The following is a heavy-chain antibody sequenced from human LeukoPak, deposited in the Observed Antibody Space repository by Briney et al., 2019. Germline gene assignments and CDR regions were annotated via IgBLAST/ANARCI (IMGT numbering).Heavy chain of an antibody. V-gene: IGHV1-24*01. CDR2: FDPEDGET. Sequence: ASVKVSCKASGYSFTSHYMHWVRQAPGKGLEWMGGFDPEDGETIYAQKFQGRVTMTEDTSTDTAYMELSSLRSEDTAVYYCATDLFIVGATESWDWGQGTLVTVSS. D-gene: IGHD1-26*01. J-gene: IGHJ4*02. CDR1: GYSFTSHY. CDR3: ATDLFIVGATESWD.